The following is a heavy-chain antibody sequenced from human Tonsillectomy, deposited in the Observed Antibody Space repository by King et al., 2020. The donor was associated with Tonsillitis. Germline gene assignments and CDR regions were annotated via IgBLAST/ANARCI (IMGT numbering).Heavy chain of an antibody. D-gene: IGHD1-26*01. CDR3: AKDTWELLPDX. CDR1: GFIFTNYG. V-gene: IGHV3-30*18. Sequence: VQLVESGGGVVQPGRSLRLSCAASGFIFTNYGMHWVRQAPGKGLEWVAVXSYDGINKYYADSVKGRFTISRDNSKNTLHLQMNSLRAEDTAVYYCAKDTWELLPDXXGQXXLXTVXS. CDR2: XSYDGINK. J-gene: IGHJ4*02.